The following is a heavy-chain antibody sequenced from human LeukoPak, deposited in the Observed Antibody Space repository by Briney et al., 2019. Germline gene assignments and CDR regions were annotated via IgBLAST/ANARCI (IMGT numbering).Heavy chain of an antibody. CDR2: ISSSSSYI. Sequence: PGGSLRLSCAASGFTFSSYSMNWVRQAPGKGLEWVSSISSSSSYIYYADSMKGRITISRDNSKNTLFLQMNNLRSEDTAVYYCAKELYYYDSSGYFGYWGQGTLVTVSS. J-gene: IGHJ4*02. D-gene: IGHD3-22*01. CDR1: GFTFSSYS. CDR3: AKELYYYDSSGYFGY. V-gene: IGHV3-21*01.